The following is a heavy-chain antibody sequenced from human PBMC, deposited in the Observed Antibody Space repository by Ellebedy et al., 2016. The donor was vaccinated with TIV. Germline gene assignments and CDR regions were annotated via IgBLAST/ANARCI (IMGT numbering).Heavy chain of an antibody. J-gene: IGHJ3*02. V-gene: IGHV4-59*01. Sequence: MPSETLSLTCTVSGASIRDYYWAWIRQPPGKGPEWVAYGHRSGNNHYSPSLKNRVTISVDTSKSQFSLTVNSVTAADTAVYYCARMVPATGDAFDIWGQGTTVTVSS. CDR1: GASIRDYY. CDR3: ARMVPATGDAFDI. D-gene: IGHD2-21*02. CDR2: GHRSGNN.